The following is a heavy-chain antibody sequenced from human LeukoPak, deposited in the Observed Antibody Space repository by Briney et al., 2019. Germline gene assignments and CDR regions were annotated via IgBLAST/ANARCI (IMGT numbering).Heavy chain of an antibody. V-gene: IGHV1-58*02. Sequence: SVKVSCKASGFTFTSSAMQWVRQARGQRLEGIGWIVVGSGNTNYAQKFQERVTITRDMSTSTAYMEPSSLRSEDTAVYYCAADGDCSGGSCPGDYYGMDVWGQGTTVTVSS. CDR1: GFTFTSSA. CDR3: AADGDCSGGSCPGDYYGMDV. D-gene: IGHD2-15*01. J-gene: IGHJ6*02. CDR2: IVVGSGNT.